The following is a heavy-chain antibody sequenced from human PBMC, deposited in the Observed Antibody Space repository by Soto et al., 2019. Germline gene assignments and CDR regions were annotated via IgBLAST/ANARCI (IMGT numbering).Heavy chain of an antibody. CDR3: AREEGGGYDHRWFDP. CDR2: IYDSGST. J-gene: IGHJ5*02. Sequence: LSLTCTVSGGSISSSGYYWSWIRQHPGKGLEWIGYIYDSGSTYYNPSLKSRVTISVDTSKNQFSLKLSSVTAADTAVYYCAREEGGGYDHRWFDPWGQGTLVT. D-gene: IGHD5-12*01. V-gene: IGHV4-31*03. CDR1: GGSISSSGYY.